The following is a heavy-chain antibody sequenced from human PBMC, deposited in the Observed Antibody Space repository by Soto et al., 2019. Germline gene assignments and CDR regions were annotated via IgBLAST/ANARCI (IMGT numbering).Heavy chain of an antibody. Sequence: SETLSLTCTVSGGSISSSSYYWGWIRQPPGKGLEWIGSIYYSGSTYYNPSLKSRVTISVDTSKNQFSLTLSSVTAADTAVYYCARLRLHYDYVWGSYRYDAFDIWGQGTMVTVSS. CDR1: GGSISSSSYY. J-gene: IGHJ3*02. CDR2: IYYSGST. V-gene: IGHV4-39*01. CDR3: ARLRLHYDYVWGSYRYDAFDI. D-gene: IGHD3-16*02.